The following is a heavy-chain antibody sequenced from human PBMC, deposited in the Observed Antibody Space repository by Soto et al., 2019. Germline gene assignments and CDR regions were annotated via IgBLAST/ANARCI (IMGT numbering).Heavy chain of an antibody. CDR2: IRNTGGGT. J-gene: IGHJ5*02. CDR1: GFSHRTYA. D-gene: IGHD1-26*01. V-gene: IGHV3-23*01. Sequence: XGTLRFSCVAAGFSHRTYALNQVSQAPGSGLQWILTIRNTGGGTFYAVSVNGRFTISRDNSNNTVYLQMHSLRAEDTAVYFCAIGLRKTSVSNTWFDHWGRGILVTFSA. CDR3: AIGLRKTSVSNTWFDH.